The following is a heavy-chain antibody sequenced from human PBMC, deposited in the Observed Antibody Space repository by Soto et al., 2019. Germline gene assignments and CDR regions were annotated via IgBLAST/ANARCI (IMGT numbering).Heavy chain of an antibody. D-gene: IGHD1-26*01. V-gene: IGHV3-23*01. CDR1: GFIFENFG. CDR2: ISGSGFKK. J-gene: IGHJ5*02. Sequence: AGGSLRLSCAASGFIFENFGMSWVRQAPGKGLEWISSISGSGFKKYYADSVKGRFTISRDNSKSTVYLELKNMSAEDTAVYHCAKNQGVELVPLATVDWFDPWGQGPVITFST. CDR3: AKNQGVELVPLATVDWFDP.